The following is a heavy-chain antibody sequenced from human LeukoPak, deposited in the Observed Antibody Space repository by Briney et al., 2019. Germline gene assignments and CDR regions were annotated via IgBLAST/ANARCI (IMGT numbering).Heavy chain of an antibody. V-gene: IGHV7-4-1*02. CDR2: INTNTGNP. CDR3: ATSPGIAAPSGYYFDH. J-gene: IGHJ4*02. Sequence: GASVKASCKASGYTFNNYAMNWVRQAPGQGPEWMGWINTNTGNPTYAQGFTGRFVFSVDTSVSTAYLQISSLKAEDTAVYYCATSPGIAAPSGYYFDHWGQGTLVTVSS. CDR1: GYTFNNYA. D-gene: IGHD6-13*01.